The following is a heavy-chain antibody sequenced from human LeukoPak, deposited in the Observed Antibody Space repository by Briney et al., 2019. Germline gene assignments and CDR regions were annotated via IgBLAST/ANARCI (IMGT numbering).Heavy chain of an antibody. V-gene: IGHV4-59*11. CDR2: IQYSGTT. CDR3: ARSIFTTTSHPYFCDF. Sequence: SETLSLTCTVSGDSISSHYWSWIRQPPGKGLEWIGYIQYSGTTNYNPSLKSRVTISVDTSKNHLSLKMTSVTAADTAVYYCARSIFTTTSHPYFCDFWGQGTLVTVSS. J-gene: IGHJ4*02. CDR1: GDSISSHY. D-gene: IGHD3-22*01.